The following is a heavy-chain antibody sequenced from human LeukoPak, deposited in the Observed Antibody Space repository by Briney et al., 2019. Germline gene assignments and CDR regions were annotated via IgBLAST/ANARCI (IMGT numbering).Heavy chain of an antibody. V-gene: IGHV4-59*01. Sequence: KPSETLSLTCTVSGGSLSSYYWRWIRHPPGEGLGWIGDIYYSGSTNYNPSLKSRVTISVDTSKNQSSLKLSSVTAADTAVDYCARAGYCSSTSCYAGYLDYGGQGTLVTVSS. CDR2: IYYSGST. J-gene: IGHJ4*02. D-gene: IGHD2-2*01. CDR3: ARAGYCSSTSCYAGYLDY. CDR1: GGSLSSYY.